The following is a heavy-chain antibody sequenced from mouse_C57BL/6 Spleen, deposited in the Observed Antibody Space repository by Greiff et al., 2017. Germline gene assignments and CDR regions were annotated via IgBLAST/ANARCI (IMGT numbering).Heavy chain of an antibody. V-gene: IGHV1-63*01. CDR1: GYTFPNYW. J-gene: IGHJ1*03. Sequence: VQLQQSGAELVRPGTSVQMSCQATGYTFPNYWLGWAKQRPGPGLAWIGDIFPGGGSTNYNEKFKGTATRTAYKSSSPAYMQFSSLTSYDSAIYYCARMDYDYDRYFDVWGTGTTGTVS. CDR2: IFPGGGST. CDR3: ARMDYDYDRYFDV. D-gene: IGHD2-4*01.